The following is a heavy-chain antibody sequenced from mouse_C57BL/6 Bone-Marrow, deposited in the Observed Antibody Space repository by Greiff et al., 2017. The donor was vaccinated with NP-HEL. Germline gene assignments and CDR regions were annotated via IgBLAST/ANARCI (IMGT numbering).Heavy chain of an antibody. V-gene: IGHV1-81*01. D-gene: IGHD1-1*01. Sequence: VKLVESGAELARPGASVKLSCKASGYTFTSYGISWVKQRTGQGLEWIGEIYPRSGNTYYNEKFKGKATLTADKSSSTAYMELRSLTSEDSAVYFCARGTTVVEGYWGQGTTLTVSS. CDR1: GYTFTSYG. CDR2: IYPRSGNT. J-gene: IGHJ2*01. CDR3: ARGTTVVEGY.